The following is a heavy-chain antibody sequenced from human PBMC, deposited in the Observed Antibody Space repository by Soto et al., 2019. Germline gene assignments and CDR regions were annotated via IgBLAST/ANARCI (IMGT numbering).Heavy chain of an antibody. CDR2: IIPILGIA. CDR1: GGTFSSYT. Sequence: QVQLVQSGAEVKKPGSSVKVSCKASGGTFSSYTISWVRQAPGQGLEWMGRIIPILGIANYAQKFQGRVTITADKSTSTAYMELSSLRSEDTAVYYCARVAGIQLWFYDAFDIWGQGTMVTVSS. V-gene: IGHV1-69*02. D-gene: IGHD5-18*01. CDR3: ARVAGIQLWFYDAFDI. J-gene: IGHJ3*02.